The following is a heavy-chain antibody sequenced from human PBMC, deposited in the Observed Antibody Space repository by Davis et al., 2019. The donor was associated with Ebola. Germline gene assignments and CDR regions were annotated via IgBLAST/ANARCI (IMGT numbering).Heavy chain of an antibody. Sequence: ASVKVSCKASGYTFSDYYMHWVRQAPGQGLEWMGMINPTGGRTIYAQRFQGRLAVTRDTSTTTVYMDLSSLRSEDTALYYCTTPGGQDSGYDVFDIWGQGTMVTVSS. CDR2: INPTGGRT. CDR3: TTPGGQDSGYDVFDI. V-gene: IGHV1-46*03. D-gene: IGHD5-12*01. CDR1: GYTFSDYY. J-gene: IGHJ3*02.